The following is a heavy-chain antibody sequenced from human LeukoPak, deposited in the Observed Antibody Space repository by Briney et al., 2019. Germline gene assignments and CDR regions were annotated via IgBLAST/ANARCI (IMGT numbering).Heavy chain of an antibody. CDR2: IYPGDSDT. Sequence: GESLKISFKGSGYRFTSYWIGWVRQMPGKGLEWMGIIYPGDSDTRYSPSFQGQVTISADKSISTAYLQWSSLKASDTAMYYCARPIVATSYSYGWGAFDIWGQGTMVTVSS. J-gene: IGHJ3*02. D-gene: IGHD5-18*01. CDR1: GYRFTSYW. CDR3: ARPIVATSYSYGWGAFDI. V-gene: IGHV5-51*01.